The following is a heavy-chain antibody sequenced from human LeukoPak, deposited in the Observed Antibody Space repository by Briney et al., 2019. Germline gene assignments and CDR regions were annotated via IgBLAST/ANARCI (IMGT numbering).Heavy chain of an antibody. D-gene: IGHD2-21*01. CDR1: GGSISSGGYY. CDR3: ARVSQAEIPYGMDV. J-gene: IGHJ6*02. V-gene: IGHV4-34*01. Sequence: KPSETLSLTCAVSGGSISSGGYYWSWIRQPPGKGLEWIGEINHSGSTNYNPSLKSRVTKSVDTSKNQFSLKLSSVTAADTAVYYCARVSQAEIPYGMDVWGQGTTVTVSS. CDR2: INHSGST.